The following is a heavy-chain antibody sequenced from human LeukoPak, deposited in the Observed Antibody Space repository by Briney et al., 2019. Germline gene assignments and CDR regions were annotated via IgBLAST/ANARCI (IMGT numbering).Heavy chain of an antibody. J-gene: IGHJ1*01. D-gene: IGHD6-13*01. V-gene: IGHV3-33*01. CDR1: GFTFSSYG. CDR3: ARDLEKYSSSWYQYFQH. CDR2: IWYDGSNK. Sequence: PGRSLRLSCAASGFTFSSYGMHWVRQAPGKGLEWVAVIWYDGSNKYYADSVKGRFTISRDNSKNTLYLQMNSLRAEDTAVYCCARDLEKYSSSWYQYFQHWGQRTLVTVSS.